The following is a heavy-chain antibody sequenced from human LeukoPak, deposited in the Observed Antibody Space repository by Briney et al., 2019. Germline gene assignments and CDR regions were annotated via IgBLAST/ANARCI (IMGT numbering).Heavy chain of an antibody. V-gene: IGHV4-59*01. D-gene: IGHD3-10*01. Sequence: SETLFLTCTVSGASISSYYWSWVRQPPGKGLEWMGYIYYSGSTNYNPSLKSRVTISVDTSKKQFSLNLNSVTAADAAVYYCARTRHGSDYLGLFDYWGQGTLVTVSS. CDR2: IYYSGST. J-gene: IGHJ4*02. CDR3: ARTRHGSDYLGLFDY. CDR1: GASISSYY.